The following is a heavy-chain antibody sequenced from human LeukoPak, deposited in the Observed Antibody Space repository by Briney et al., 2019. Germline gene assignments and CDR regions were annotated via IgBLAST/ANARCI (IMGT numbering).Heavy chain of an antibody. CDR3: ARDTDIVVVPAAFYYYYGMDV. J-gene: IGHJ6*02. CDR1: GGSISSYY. Sequence: SETLSLTCTVSGGSISSYYWSWIRQPAGKGLEWIGRIYTSGSTNYNPSLKSRVTMSVDTSKNQFSLKLSSVTAADTAVYYCARDTDIVVVPAAFYYYYGMDVWGQGTTVTASS. CDR2: IYTSGST. V-gene: IGHV4-4*07. D-gene: IGHD2-2*01.